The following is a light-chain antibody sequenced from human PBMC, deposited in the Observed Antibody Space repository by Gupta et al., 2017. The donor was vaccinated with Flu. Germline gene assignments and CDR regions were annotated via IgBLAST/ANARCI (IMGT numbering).Light chain of an antibody. V-gene: IGKV1D-12*01. CDR3: LQAISFPKT. CDR2: AAS. J-gene: IGKJ3*01. CDR1: QGIANW. Sequence: DIQMTQSPSSVSASVGDRVIITCRASQGIANWLTWYQQKPGKAPKLLIYAASTLQRGVPSRFSGSGSETDFSLTISSLQPEDFATYYCLQAISFPKTFGHGTKVEI.